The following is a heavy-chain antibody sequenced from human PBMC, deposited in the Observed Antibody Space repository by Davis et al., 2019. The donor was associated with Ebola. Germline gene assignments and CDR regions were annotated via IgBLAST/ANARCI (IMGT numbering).Heavy chain of an antibody. D-gene: IGHD3-10*01. V-gene: IGHV3-74*01. CDR1: GFPITNYW. CDR3: VSRRYGSGAD. Sequence: GESLKISCAVSGFPITNYWTHWVRQAPGKGLVWVSRIKSDGSTIYADSVKGRFTISRDNSKSTLYLQMNSLRAEDTAVYYCVSRRYGSGADWGQGTRVTVSS. J-gene: IGHJ4*02. CDR2: IKSDGST.